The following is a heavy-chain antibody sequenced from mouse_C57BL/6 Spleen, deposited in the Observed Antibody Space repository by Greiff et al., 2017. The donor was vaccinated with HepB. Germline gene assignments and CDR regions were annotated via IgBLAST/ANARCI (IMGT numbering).Heavy chain of an antibody. CDR2: ISDGGSYT. Sequence: EVKLMESGGGLVKPGGSLKLSCAASGFTFSSYAMSWVRQTPEKRLEWVATISDGGSYTYYPDNVKGRFTISRDNAKNNLYLQMSHLKSEDTAMYYGESWGYYDSDGCYCNLDVWGTGTTLTVSS. D-gene: IGHD2-4*01. CDR1: GFTFSSYA. CDR3: ESWGYYDSDGCYCNLDV. J-gene: IGHJ1*03. V-gene: IGHV5-4*03.